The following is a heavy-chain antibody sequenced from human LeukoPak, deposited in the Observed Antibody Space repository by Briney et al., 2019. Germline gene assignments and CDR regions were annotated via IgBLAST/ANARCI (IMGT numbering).Heavy chain of an antibody. V-gene: IGHV1-24*01. CDR1: GYTLTEFY. Sequence: ASVKVSCKVSGYTLTEFYMHWVRQAPGQGLEWMGGFDPDDGVTIYAQKFQGRVTMAEDTSTHTAYMELSSLRSEDTAVYYCAPGSGWSYYFDYWGQGTLVTVST. J-gene: IGHJ4*02. D-gene: IGHD6-19*01. CDR3: APGSGWSYYFDY. CDR2: FDPDDGVT.